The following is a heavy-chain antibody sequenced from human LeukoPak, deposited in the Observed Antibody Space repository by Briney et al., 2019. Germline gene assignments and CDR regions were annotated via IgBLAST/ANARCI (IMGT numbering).Heavy chain of an antibody. CDR1: GGSISSYY. CDR3: ARDPGYCSSTSCYDNSGYDL. D-gene: IGHD2-2*01. Sequence: SETLSLTCTVSGGSISSYYWSWIRQPPGKGLEWIGYIYYSGSTNYNPSLKSRVTISVDTSKNQLSLKLSSVTAADTAVYYCARDPGYCSSTSCYDNSGYDLWDQGTLVTVSS. V-gene: IGHV4-59*01. J-gene: IGHJ4*02. CDR2: IYYSGST.